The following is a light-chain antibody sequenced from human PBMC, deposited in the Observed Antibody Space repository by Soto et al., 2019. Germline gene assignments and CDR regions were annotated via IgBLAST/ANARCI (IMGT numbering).Light chain of an antibody. CDR3: QQRSNGPPLT. CDR1: QSVDNY. J-gene: IGKJ4*01. Sequence: EIVLTQSPDTLSLSPGERATLACRASQSVDNYLAWYQQRPGQAPRLLIYDASNRASGIPARFSGSESGTDFTLTISSLEPEDFAVYYCQQRSNGPPLTFGGGTKVEIK. V-gene: IGKV3-11*01. CDR2: DAS.